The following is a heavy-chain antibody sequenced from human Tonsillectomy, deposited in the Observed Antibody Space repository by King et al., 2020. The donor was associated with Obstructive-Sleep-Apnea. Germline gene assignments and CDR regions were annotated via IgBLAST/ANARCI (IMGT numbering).Heavy chain of an antibody. CDR2: IYYSGST. CDR3: AVPAAI. Sequence: QLQESGPGLVKPSQTLSLTCTVSGGSLSSDGYYWSWFRQPPGKGLEWIGYIYYSGSTYYNPSLKSLVTISVDTSKNQFSLKLSSVTAADTAGYYCAVPAAIWGRGTLVTVSS. D-gene: IGHD2-2*01. CDR1: GGSLSSDGYY. J-gene: IGHJ4*02. V-gene: IGHV4-31*01.